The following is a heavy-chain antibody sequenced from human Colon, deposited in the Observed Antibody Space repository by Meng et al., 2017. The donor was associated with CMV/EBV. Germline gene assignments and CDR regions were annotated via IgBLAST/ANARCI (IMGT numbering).Heavy chain of an antibody. CDR1: GYTFTGYY. CDR3: ARGGGANRPYCSSTSCRYYYYGMDV. CDR2: INPNSGGT. V-gene: IGHV1-2*04. J-gene: IGHJ6*02. Sequence: SVLVSCKASGYTFTGYYMHWVRQAPGQGREWMGWINPNSGGTNYAQKFQGWVTMTRATSISTAYMELSRLCSDDTAVYYCARGGGANRPYCSSTSCRYYYYGMDVWGQGTTVTVSS. D-gene: IGHD2-2*01.